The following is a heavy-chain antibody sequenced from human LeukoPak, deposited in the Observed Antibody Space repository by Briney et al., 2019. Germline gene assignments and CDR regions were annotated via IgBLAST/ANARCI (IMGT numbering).Heavy chain of an antibody. J-gene: IGHJ1*01. CDR1: GYTFTSYY. V-gene: IGHV1-46*01. Sequence: ASVKASCKASGYTFTSYYMHWVRQAPGQGLEWMGIINPSGGSTSYAQRFQGRVTMTRDTSTSTVYMELSSLRSEDTAVYYCARDYSYGYHFQHWGQGTLVTVSS. D-gene: IGHD5-18*01. CDR3: ARDYSYGYHFQH. CDR2: INPSGGST.